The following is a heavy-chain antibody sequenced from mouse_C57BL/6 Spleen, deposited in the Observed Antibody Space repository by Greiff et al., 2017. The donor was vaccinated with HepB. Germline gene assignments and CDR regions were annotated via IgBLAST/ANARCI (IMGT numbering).Heavy chain of an antibody. V-gene: IGHV5-6*01. CDR1: GFTFSSYG. D-gene: IGHD1-1*02. CDR3: ARATMPSTRFAY. CDR2: ISSGGSYT. J-gene: IGHJ3*01. Sequence: EVQLVESGGDLVKPGGSLKLSCAASGFTFSSYGMSWVRQTPDKRLEWVATISSGGSYTYYPDSVKGRFTISRDNAKNTLYLQMSSLKSEDTAMYYCARATMPSTRFAYWGQGTLVTVSA.